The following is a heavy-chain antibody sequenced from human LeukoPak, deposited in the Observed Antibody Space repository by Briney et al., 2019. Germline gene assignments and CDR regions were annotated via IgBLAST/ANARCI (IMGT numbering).Heavy chain of an antibody. V-gene: IGHV4-34*01. Sequence: SETLSLTCAVYGGSFSGYYWSWIRQPPGKGLEWIGEINHSGSTNYNPSLKSRVTISVDTSKNQFSLKLSSVTAADTAVYYCARGGRDSYNWGQGTLVTVSS. CDR1: GGSFSGYY. CDR3: ARGGRDSYN. D-gene: IGHD5-24*01. CDR2: INHSGST. J-gene: IGHJ4*02.